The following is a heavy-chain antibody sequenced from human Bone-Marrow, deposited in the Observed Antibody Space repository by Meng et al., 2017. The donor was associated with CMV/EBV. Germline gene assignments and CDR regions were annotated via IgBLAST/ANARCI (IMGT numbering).Heavy chain of an antibody. CDR2: INPNSGGT. CDR1: GGTFSSYA. CDR3: ARDRLGYSDGAAYYYGMDV. V-gene: IGHV1-2*02. J-gene: IGHJ6*02. D-gene: IGHD5-18*01. Sequence: ASVKVSCKASGGTFSSYAISWVRQAPGQGLEWMGWINPNSGGTNYAQKFQGRVTMTRDTSISTAYMVLSRLRSDDTAVYYCARDRLGYSDGAAYYYGMDVWGQGTTVTVSS.